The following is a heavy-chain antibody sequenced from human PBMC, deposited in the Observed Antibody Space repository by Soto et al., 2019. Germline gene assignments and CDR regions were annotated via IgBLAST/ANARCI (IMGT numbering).Heavy chain of an antibody. CDR2: INPGNGNT. J-gene: IGHJ3*02. CDR3: TRDLEYLLIEDASDI. Sequence: ASVKVSCKASGYIFSGFGLHWVRQAPGQRLEWMGWINPGNGNTKYAPEFQGRVTISLDTSADIVYMEVRSLRSEDTALYYCTRDLEYLLIEDASDIWGQGTMVTVSS. CDR1: GYIFSGFG. V-gene: IGHV1-3*01. D-gene: IGHD1-1*01.